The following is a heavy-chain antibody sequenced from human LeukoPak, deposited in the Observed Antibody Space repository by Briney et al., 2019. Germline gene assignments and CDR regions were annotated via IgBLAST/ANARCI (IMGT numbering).Heavy chain of an antibody. V-gene: IGHV4-39*01. D-gene: IGHD2-2*01. Sequence: SETLSLTCTVSGGSISSSSYYWGWIRQPPGKGLEWIGSIYYSGSTYYNPSLKSRVTISVDKSKNQFSLKLSSVTAADTAVYYCASDGGLYCSSSTSCYGGYFDYWGQGTLVTVSS. CDR3: ASDGGLYCSSSTSCYGGYFDY. CDR2: IYYSGST. CDR1: GGSISSSSYY. J-gene: IGHJ4*02.